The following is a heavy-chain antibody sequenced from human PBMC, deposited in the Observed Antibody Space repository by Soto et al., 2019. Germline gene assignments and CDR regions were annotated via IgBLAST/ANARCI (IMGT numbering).Heavy chain of an antibody. V-gene: IGHV1-46*01. CDR3: AGGPSSGGDCYLFDY. D-gene: IGHD2-21*02. CDR2: INPGGGRT. J-gene: IGHJ4*02. CDR1: GYTFTSYY. Sequence: ASVKVSCKASGYTFTSYYIHWVRQAPGQGLEWVAMINPGGGRTKNAQMFQGRVTLTRDTSAGTVDMQLSSLTSDDTAVYYCAGGPSSGGDCYLFDYWGQGSLVTVSS.